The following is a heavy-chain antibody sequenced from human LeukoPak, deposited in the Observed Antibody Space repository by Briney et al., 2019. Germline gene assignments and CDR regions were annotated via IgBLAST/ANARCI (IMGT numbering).Heavy chain of an antibody. V-gene: IGHV4-39*01. CDR3: ATQDPVYNWFDP. CDR1: GGSISSSSYY. J-gene: IGHJ5*02. Sequence: SETLSLTCTVSGGSISSSSYYWGWIRQPPGTRLEWIGSFYYSGSTYYNPSLKSRVTISVDTSKNQFSLKLSSVTAADTALYYCATQDPVYNWFDPWGQRTLVTVSS. CDR2: FYYSGST.